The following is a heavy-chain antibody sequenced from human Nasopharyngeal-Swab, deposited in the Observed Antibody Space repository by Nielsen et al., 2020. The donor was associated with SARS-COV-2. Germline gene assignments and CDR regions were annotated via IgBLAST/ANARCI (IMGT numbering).Heavy chain of an antibody. J-gene: IGHJ4*02. D-gene: IGHD1-20*01. V-gene: IGHV1-46*01. CDR3: ARAYNWNDGGDY. Sequence: SVKVSCKASGYTFTNYYMHWVRQAPGQGLEWMGIINPSGGSTNYAQKFQGRVTMTRDTSTSTVYMELSSLRSEDTAVYYCARAYNWNDGGDYWGQGTLVTVSS. CDR1: GYTFTNYY. CDR2: INPSGGST.